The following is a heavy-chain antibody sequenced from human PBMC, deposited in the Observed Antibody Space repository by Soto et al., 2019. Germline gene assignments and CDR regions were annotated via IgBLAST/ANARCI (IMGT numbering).Heavy chain of an antibody. D-gene: IGHD6-19*01. Sequence: PGGSLRLSCSASGFTFSTYPMHWVRQAPGKGLEFVSAISSNGGNTHYADSVKGRFTISRDSSKNTVSLEMTSLRAEDTAVYYCAKGGRQWLVTSDFNYWGQGALVTVSS. J-gene: IGHJ4*02. CDR2: ISSNGGNT. CDR1: GFTFSTYP. V-gene: IGHV3-64*04. CDR3: AKGGRQWLVTSDFNY.